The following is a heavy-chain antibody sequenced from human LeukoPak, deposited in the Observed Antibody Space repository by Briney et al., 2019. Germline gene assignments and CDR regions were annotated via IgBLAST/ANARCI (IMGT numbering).Heavy chain of an antibody. CDR2: IIPIFGTA. CDR3: AREESRGSPHARSDAFDI. D-gene: IGHD3-22*01. CDR1: GGTFSSYA. Sequence: GSSVKVSCKASGGTFSSYAISWVRQAPGQGLEWMGGIIPIFGTANYAQKFQGRVTITADESTSTAYMELSSLRSEDTAVYYCAREESRGSPHARSDAFDIWGQGTMVTVSS. J-gene: IGHJ3*02. V-gene: IGHV1-69*01.